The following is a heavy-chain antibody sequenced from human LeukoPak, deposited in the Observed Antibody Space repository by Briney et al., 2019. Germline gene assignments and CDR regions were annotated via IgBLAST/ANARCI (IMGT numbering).Heavy chain of an antibody. CDR1: GGSFSGYY. CDR2: INHSGST. J-gene: IGHJ4*02. V-gene: IGHV4-34*01. Sequence: SGPGLVKPSETLSLTCAVYGGSFSGYYWSWIRQPPGKGLEWIGEINHSGSTNYNPSLKSRVTISVDTSKNQFSLKLSSVTAADTAVYYCARSSDWLQFNDYWGQGTLVTVSS. D-gene: IGHD5-24*01. CDR3: ARSSDWLQFNDY.